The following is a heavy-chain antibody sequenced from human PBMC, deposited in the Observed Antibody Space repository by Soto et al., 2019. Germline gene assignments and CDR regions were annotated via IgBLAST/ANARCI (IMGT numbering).Heavy chain of an antibody. CDR1: GFTFSSYA. Sequence: PGGSLRLSCAASGFTFSSYAMSWVRQAPGKGLEWVSAISGSGGGTYYADSVKGRFTISRDNSKNTVDLQMNSLRAEDTAVYYCVKDDSSYLYWGQGTLVTVSS. CDR3: VKDDSSYLY. V-gene: IGHV3-23*01. CDR2: ISGSGGGT. J-gene: IGHJ4*02. D-gene: IGHD6-13*01.